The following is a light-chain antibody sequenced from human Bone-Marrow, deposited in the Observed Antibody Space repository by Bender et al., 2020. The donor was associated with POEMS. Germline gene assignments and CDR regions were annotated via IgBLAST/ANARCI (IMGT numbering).Light chain of an antibody. CDR2: EVS. CDR1: NSDVGGYNY. Sequence: QSALTQPPSASGSPGQSITIFCSGSNSDVGGYNYVSWYQQHPGKAPKLMIHEVSYRPSGVSTRFSGSKSANTASLTISGVQAEDEADYYCSSYTSSNTWVFGGGTKLTVL. V-gene: IGLV2-14*01. CDR3: SSYTSSNTWV. J-gene: IGLJ3*02.